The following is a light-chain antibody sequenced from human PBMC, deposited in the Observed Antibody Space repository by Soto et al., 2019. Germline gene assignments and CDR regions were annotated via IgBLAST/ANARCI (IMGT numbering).Light chain of an antibody. CDR3: CSYTTSNTRQIV. V-gene: IGLV2-14*01. J-gene: IGLJ1*01. Sequence: QSLLTQPASVSGSPGQSIAISCTGTSSDVGGYNYVSWYQQHPGKAPKFMIYDVSNRPSGVSNRFTGFKSGNTASLTISGLQAEDEADYYCCSYTTSNTRQIVFGTGTKVTVL. CDR2: DVS. CDR1: SSDVGGYNY.